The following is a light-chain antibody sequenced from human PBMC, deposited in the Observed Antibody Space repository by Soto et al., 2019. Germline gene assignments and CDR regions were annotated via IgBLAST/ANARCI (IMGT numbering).Light chain of an antibody. Sequence: EIVMTQSPTTLSVSPGERATLSCRASQSVYNTLAWYQQKPGQAPRLLIYGASTRATGIPARFSGSGSGTEFTLTINILQSEDFATYYCQQYSKWPLTFGEGTKVEIK. CDR3: QQYSKWPLT. CDR1: QSVYNT. V-gene: IGKV3-15*01. J-gene: IGKJ4*01. CDR2: GAS.